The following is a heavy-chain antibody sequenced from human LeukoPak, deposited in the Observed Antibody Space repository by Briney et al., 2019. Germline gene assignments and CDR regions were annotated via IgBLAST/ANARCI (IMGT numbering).Heavy chain of an antibody. Sequence: SETLSLTCAVSGVPIASHSWWSWVRQPPGKGLEWVGEIYHTGGANYKPSLKSRVTMSVDTSNNHFSLKLTSVTAADTAVYFCAYNRDFALDNWGQGTLVTVSS. V-gene: IGHV4/OR15-8*01. J-gene: IGHJ4*02. CDR2: IYHTGGA. CDR3: AYNRDFALDN. CDR1: GVPIASHSW. D-gene: IGHD1-14*01.